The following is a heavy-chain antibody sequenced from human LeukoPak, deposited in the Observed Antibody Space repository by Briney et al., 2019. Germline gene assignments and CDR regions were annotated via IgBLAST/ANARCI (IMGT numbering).Heavy chain of an antibody. J-gene: IGHJ5*02. D-gene: IGHD3-10*01. CDR1: GGSFSGNY. CDR3: ARGGRGKWFDP. CDR2: INHSGGT. Sequence: SETLSLTCAVYGGSFSGNYWSWIRQPPGKGLEWIGEINHSGGTNYNPSLKSRVTISVYVSRNQFSLNLSSVTAADTAVYSCARGGRGKWFDPWARGTLVTVSS. V-gene: IGHV4-34*01.